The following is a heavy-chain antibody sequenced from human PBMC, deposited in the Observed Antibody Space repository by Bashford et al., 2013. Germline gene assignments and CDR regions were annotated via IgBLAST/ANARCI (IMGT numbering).Heavy chain of an antibody. V-gene: IGHV3-48*03. CDR2: ISSSGSTI. J-gene: IGHJ4*02. D-gene: IGHD6-13*01. Sequence: VRQAPGKGLEWVSYISSSGSTIYYADSVKGRFTISRDNAKNSLYLQMNSLRAEDTAVYYCARSGEQLVGFDYWGQGTLVTVSS. CDR3: ARSGEQLVGFDY.